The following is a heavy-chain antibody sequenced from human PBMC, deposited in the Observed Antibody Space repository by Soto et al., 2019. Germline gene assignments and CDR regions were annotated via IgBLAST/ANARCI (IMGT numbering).Heavy chain of an antibody. Sequence: PGGSLRLSCAASGFTYSSYAMSWVRQAPGKGLEWVSTITETGGSTYYADSVKGRFTISRDNSQKTLHLQMYNLRVEDSAVYYCAKVAVVSLAALDYWGQGTLVTVSS. CDR3: AKVAVVSLAALDY. CDR1: GFTYSSYA. CDR2: ITETGGST. D-gene: IGHD2-15*01. J-gene: IGHJ4*02. V-gene: IGHV3-23*01.